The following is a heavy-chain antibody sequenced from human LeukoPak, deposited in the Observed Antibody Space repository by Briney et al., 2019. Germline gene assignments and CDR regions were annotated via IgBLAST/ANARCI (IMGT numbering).Heavy chain of an antibody. CDR3: AKDWGYSTSQGYYFDY. CDR2: ISGSGVAT. J-gene: IGHJ4*02. Sequence: GGSLRLSCAASGFTFSSYAVSWVRQAPGKGLEWVSSISGSGVATYSADSVKGRFTISRDNSKNTLYLQMNSLGAEDTAVYYCAKDWGYSTSQGYYFDYWGQGTVVTVSS. CDR1: GFTFSSYA. D-gene: IGHD6-13*01. V-gene: IGHV3-23*01.